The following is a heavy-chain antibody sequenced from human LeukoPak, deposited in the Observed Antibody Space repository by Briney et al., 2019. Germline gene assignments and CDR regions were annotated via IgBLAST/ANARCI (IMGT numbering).Heavy chain of an antibody. CDR1: GYTLTELS. J-gene: IGHJ4*02. Sequence: ASVTVSFKVSGYTLTELSMHWVRQPRAKGLEGMGGFDPEDGATIYAQKFQGRVTMTEDTSTDTAYMELSSLRSEDTAVYYCATVVLYSGYYFDYWGQGTLVTVSS. V-gene: IGHV1-24*01. D-gene: IGHD5-12*01. CDR2: FDPEDGAT. CDR3: ATVVLYSGYYFDY.